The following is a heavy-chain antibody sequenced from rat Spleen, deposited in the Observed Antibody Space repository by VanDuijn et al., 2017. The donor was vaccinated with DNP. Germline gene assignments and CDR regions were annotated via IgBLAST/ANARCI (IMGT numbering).Heavy chain of an antibody. V-gene: IGHV5-20*01. CDR1: GFTFSDYY. D-gene: IGHD1-1*01. J-gene: IGHJ3*01. CDR3: AIYYYSGDNWFAY. CDR2: IGYDGGHI. Sequence: EVQLVESGGDLVQPGRSLKLSCTASGFTFSDYYMAWVRQAPTKGLEWVAFIGYDGGHIAYGDSVKGRFTISRDNAKNTLYLQMNSLGSEDTATYYCAIYYYSGDNWFAYWGQGTLVTVSS.